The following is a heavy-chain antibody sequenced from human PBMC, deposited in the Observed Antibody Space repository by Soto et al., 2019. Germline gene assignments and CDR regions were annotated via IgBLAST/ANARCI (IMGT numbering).Heavy chain of an antibody. D-gene: IGHD2-2*01. CDR2: IYSGGST. CDR1: GFTVSSNY. Sequence: GGSLRLSCAASGFTVSSNYMSWVRQAPGKGLEWVSVIYSGGSTYYADSVKGRFIISRDNSKNTLYLQMNSLRAEDTAVYYCARDSFPPYCSSTNCPHWFDPWGQGTLVTVSS. J-gene: IGHJ5*02. V-gene: IGHV3-66*01. CDR3: ARDSFPPYCSSTNCPHWFDP.